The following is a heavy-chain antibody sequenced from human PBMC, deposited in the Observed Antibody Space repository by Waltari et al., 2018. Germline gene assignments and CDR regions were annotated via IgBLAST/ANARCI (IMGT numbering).Heavy chain of an antibody. V-gene: IGHV4-39*07. J-gene: IGHJ6*02. Sequence: QLQLQESGPGLVKPSETLSLTCTVSGGSISSSSYYWGWLRQPPGKGLEWIGSIYYSGSTYYNPSLKSRVTISVDTSKNQFSLKLSSVTAADTAVYYCARTYYDILTGRGHYYYYYYGMDVWGQGTTVTVSS. CDR1: GGSISSSSYY. CDR3: ARTYYDILTGRGHYYYYYYGMDV. CDR2: IYYSGST. D-gene: IGHD3-9*01.